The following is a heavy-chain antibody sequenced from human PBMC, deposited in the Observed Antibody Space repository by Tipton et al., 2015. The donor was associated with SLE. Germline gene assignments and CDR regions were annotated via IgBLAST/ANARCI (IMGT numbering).Heavy chain of an antibody. Sequence: TLSLTCTVSGGSISSGSYYWSWIRQPAGKGLEWIGYIYTSGSTNYNPSLKSRVTISVDTSKNQFSLKLSSVTAADTAVYYCARGSGWLHYFDYWGQGTLGTVSA. D-gene: IGHD6-19*01. J-gene: IGHJ4*02. CDR2: IYTSGST. V-gene: IGHV4-61*09. CDR3: ARGSGWLHYFDY. CDR1: GGSISSGSYY.